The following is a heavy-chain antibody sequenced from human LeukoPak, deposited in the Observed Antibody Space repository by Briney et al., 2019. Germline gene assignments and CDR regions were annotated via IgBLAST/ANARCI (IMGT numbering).Heavy chain of an antibody. CDR1: GFTFSSYG. V-gene: IGHV3-33*01. CDR2: IWYDGSNK. CDR3: ARGQPGLHYFDY. J-gene: IGHJ4*02. Sequence: GGSLRLSCAACGFTFSSYGMHWVRQAPGKGLEWVAVIWYDGSNKYYADSVKGRFTVSRDNSKNTLYLQMNSLRAEDTAVYYCARGQPGLHYFDYWGQGTLVTVSS.